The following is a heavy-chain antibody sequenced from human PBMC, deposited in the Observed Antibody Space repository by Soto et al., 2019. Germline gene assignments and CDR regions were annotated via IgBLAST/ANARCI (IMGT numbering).Heavy chain of an antibody. J-gene: IGHJ4*02. CDR1: GGSISSGGYS. CDR2: IYHSGST. Sequence: SETLSLTCAVSGGSISSGGYSWSWIRQPPGKGLEWIGYIYHSGSTYYNPSLKSRVTISVDRSKNQFSLKPSSVTAADTAVYYCARGPPLHWGQGTLVTVSS. CDR3: ARGPPLH. V-gene: IGHV4-30-2*01.